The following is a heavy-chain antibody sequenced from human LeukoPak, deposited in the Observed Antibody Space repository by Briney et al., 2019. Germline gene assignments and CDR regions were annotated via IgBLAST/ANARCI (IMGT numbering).Heavy chain of an antibody. CDR1: GFTFSAYW. CDR2: IKQDGSEK. D-gene: IGHD3-16*01. V-gene: IGHV3-7*02. CDR3: AADGGPLFDY. J-gene: IGHJ4*02. Sequence: GGSLRLSCAASGFTFSAYWMSWVRQAPGKGLEWVANIKQDGSEKYYVDSVKGRFTISRDNARNSLYLQMNSLRAEDTAVYYCAADGGPLFDYWGQGTLVTVSS.